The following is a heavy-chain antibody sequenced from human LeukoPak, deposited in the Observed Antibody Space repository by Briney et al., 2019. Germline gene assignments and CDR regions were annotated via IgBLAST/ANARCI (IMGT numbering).Heavy chain of an antibody. D-gene: IGHD1-26*01. CDR3: ARHAIYSGGYSYWFDP. CDR1: GGSISRYY. J-gene: IGHJ5*02. Sequence: SETLSLTCTVSGGSISRYYWSGIRQPPGKGLEWIAYIYYSGYTNYNPSLKSRASISVDTSKNLCSLRLSSVTAADTAVYYCARHAIYSGGYSYWFDPWGLGTLVTVSS. CDR2: IYYSGYT. V-gene: IGHV4-59*08.